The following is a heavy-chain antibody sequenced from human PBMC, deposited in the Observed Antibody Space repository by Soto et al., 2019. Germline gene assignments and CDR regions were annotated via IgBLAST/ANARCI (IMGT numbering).Heavy chain of an antibody. CDR1: GFTISAYW. D-gene: IGHD6-25*01. CDR3: AREKRANGYFDY. V-gene: IGHV3-7*01. CDR2: IKQAGSEK. J-gene: IGHJ4*02. Sequence: EMQLVESGGGLVQIGGSLRLSCAASGFTISAYWMSWVRQAPGKGLEWVANIKQAGSEKYYVDSVNGRFIISRDDAKNSLFLQVNSLRVEDTAVYYCAREKRANGYFDYWGQGTLVTVSS.